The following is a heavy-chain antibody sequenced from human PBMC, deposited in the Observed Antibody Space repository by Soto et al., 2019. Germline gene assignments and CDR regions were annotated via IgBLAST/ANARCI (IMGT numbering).Heavy chain of an antibody. J-gene: IGHJ5*02. CDR1: GFTFSSYW. CDR3: ARAFFGGSYRWFDP. Sequence: EVQLVESGGGLVQPGGSLRLSCAASGFTFSSYWMHWVRQAPGKGLVWVSRINSDGSSTSYADSVKGRFTISRDNAKNTLYLQVNSLGAEDTAVYYCARAFFGGSYRWFDPWGQGTLVTVSS. V-gene: IGHV3-74*01. D-gene: IGHD1-26*01. CDR2: INSDGSST.